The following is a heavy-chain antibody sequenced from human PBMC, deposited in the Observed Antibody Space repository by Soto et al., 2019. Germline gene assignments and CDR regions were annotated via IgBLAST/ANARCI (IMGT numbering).Heavy chain of an antibody. CDR2: INHSGST. J-gene: IGHJ5*02. V-gene: IGHV4-34*01. Sequence: PSETLSLTCAFYGGSFSGYYWIWIRQPPGKGLEWIGEINHSGSTNYNPSLKSRVTISVDTSKNQFSLKLSSVTAADTAVYYCARDRRLITMVRGVSLWFDPWGQGTLVTVSS. CDR1: GGSFSGYY. CDR3: ARDRRLITMVRGVSLWFDP. D-gene: IGHD3-10*01.